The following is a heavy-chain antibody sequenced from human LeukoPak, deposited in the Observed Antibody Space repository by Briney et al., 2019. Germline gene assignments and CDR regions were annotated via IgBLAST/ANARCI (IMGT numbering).Heavy chain of an antibody. V-gene: IGHV3-30*18. CDR3: ANGGRSVVVPPFDY. CDR1: GFTFSSYG. D-gene: IGHD2-2*01. Sequence: GRSLRLSCAASGFTFSSYGMHWARQAPGKGLEWVAVISYDGSNKYYADSVKGRFTISRDNSKNTLYLQMNSLRAEDTAVYYCANGGRSVVVPPFDYWGQGTLVTVSS. J-gene: IGHJ4*02. CDR2: ISYDGSNK.